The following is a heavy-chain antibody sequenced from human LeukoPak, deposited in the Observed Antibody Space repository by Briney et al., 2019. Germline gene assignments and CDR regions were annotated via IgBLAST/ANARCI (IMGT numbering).Heavy chain of an antibody. V-gene: IGHV3-7*05. CDR2: IKQDGSMK. J-gene: IGHJ3*02. D-gene: IGHD5-18*01. CDR1: GFTFSGYW. CDR3: ARDLEGYSYTVDAFDI. Sequence: PGGSLRLSCAASGFTFSGYWMSWVRQAPGKGLEWVANIKQDGSMKFYVDSVKGRFTISRENAKNSLYLQMNSLRAEDTAVYYCARDLEGYSYTVDAFDIWGQGTMVSVSS.